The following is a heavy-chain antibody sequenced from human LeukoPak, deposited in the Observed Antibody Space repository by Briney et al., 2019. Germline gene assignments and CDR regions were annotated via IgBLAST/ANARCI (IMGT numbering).Heavy chain of an antibody. Sequence: SGPTLVKPTQTLTLTCTFSGFSVSTIGVGVGWMRQPSGKALEWLALIYWDDDKRYNPSLNNRLTITKDTSRNQVALTLTNIDPVDAATYFCARRVVVADTLWWFDPWGRGARVTVSS. D-gene: IGHD6-19*01. V-gene: IGHV2-5*02. CDR3: ARRVVVADTLWWFDP. CDR2: IYWDDDK. J-gene: IGHJ5*02. CDR1: GFSVSTIGVG.